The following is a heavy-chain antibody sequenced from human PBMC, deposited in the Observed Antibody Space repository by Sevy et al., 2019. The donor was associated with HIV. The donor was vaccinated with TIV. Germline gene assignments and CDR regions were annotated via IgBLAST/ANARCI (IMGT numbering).Heavy chain of an antibody. Sequence: GGSLRLSCAASGFTFTNYGMHWVRQAPGKGLEWVSGISNSGANTYYAQSVRGRFTVSRDNSKNTVYLHLNSLRAEDTAIYYCAKEWTLLSDWYGEFDYWGQGTLVTVSS. V-gene: IGHV3-23*01. D-gene: IGHD6-19*01. CDR1: GFTFTNYG. CDR2: ISNSGANT. J-gene: IGHJ4*02. CDR3: AKEWTLLSDWYGEFDY.